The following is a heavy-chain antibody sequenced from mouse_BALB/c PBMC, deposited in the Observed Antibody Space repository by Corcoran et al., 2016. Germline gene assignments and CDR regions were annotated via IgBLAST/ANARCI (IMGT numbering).Heavy chain of an antibody. CDR3: TRERYDYYLAY. J-gene: IGHJ3*01. V-gene: IGHV1-22*01. CDR1: GYTFSEYP. Sequence: VQLQQSGPELVKPGASMNISFKTSGYTFSEYPLHWVKQSHGKSLALIGGINPNNGSTSYNQKFKGKATFNVNKSSSTAYMELRSLTSEDSTVYYCTRERYDYYLAYWGQGTLVTVSS. D-gene: IGHD2-4*01. CDR2: INPNNGST.